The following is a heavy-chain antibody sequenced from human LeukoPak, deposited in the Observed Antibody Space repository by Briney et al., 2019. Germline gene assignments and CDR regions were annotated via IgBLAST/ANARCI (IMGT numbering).Heavy chain of an antibody. D-gene: IGHD6-13*01. CDR2: IYYSGST. CDR3: ARHRRAAAAGTPPYYFDY. J-gene: IGHJ4*02. Sequence: SETLSLTCTVSGGSIRSDNYYWGWIRQPPGKGLEWIGSIYYSGSTYYNPSLKSRVTISVDTSKNQFSLKLNSVTAADTSVYYCARHRRAAAAGTPPYYFDYWGQGTLVTVSS. V-gene: IGHV4-39*01. CDR1: GGSIRSDNYY.